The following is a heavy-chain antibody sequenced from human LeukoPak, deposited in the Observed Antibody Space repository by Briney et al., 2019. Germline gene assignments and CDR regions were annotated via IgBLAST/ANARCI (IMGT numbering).Heavy chain of an antibody. CDR1: GYTFTGYY. V-gene: IGHV1-2*02. Sequence: ASVKVSCKASGYTFTGYYMHWVRQAPGQGLEWMGWINPNSGGTNYAQKFQGRVTMTRDTSISTAYMELGRLRSDDTAVYYCAREPPDYDSSDDYWGQGTLVTVSS. CDR3: AREPPDYDSSDDY. J-gene: IGHJ4*02. D-gene: IGHD3-22*01. CDR2: INPNSGGT.